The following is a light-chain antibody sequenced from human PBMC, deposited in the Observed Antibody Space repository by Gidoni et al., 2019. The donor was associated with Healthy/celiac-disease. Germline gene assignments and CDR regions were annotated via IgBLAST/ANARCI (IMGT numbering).Light chain of an antibody. CDR3: QQYNNWLWT. CDR2: GAS. CDR1: QSVSSN. J-gene: IGKJ1*01. Sequence: EIVMTPSPATLSVSPGERATLSCRASQSVSSNLAWYQQQPGQAPRLLIYGASTRAPGIPARFSGSGSGTEFTLTIRSLQSEDFAVYYCQQYNNWLWTFGQGTKVEI. V-gene: IGKV3-15*01.